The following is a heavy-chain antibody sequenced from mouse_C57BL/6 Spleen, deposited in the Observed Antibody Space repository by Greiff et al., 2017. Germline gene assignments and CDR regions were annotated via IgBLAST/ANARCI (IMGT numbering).Heavy chain of an antibody. CDR2: INSDGSST. Sequence: DVQLVESEGGLVQPGSSMKLSCTASGFTFSDYYMAWVRQVPEKGLEWVANINSDGSSTYYLDALKSRFIISRDNAKNILYLQMNSLKSEDTATYYGASEAGISYRWYFEVWGTGTTVTVAS. D-gene: IGHD1-1*01. CDR1: GFTFSDYY. V-gene: IGHV5-16*01. J-gene: IGHJ1*03. CDR3: ASEAGISYRWYFEV.